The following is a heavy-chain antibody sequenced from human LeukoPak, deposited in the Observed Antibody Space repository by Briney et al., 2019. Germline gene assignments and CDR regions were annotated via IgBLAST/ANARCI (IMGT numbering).Heavy chain of an antibody. Sequence: PSETLSLTCTVSGGSISSYYWSWIRQPPRKGLEWIGYIYYSGSTNYNPSLKSRVTISVDTSKNQFSLKLSSVTAADTAVYYCAGSRVGASYYYGMDVWGQGTTVTVSS. CDR1: GGSISSYY. D-gene: IGHD1-26*01. J-gene: IGHJ6*02. V-gene: IGHV4-59*08. CDR2: IYYSGST. CDR3: AGSRVGASYYYGMDV.